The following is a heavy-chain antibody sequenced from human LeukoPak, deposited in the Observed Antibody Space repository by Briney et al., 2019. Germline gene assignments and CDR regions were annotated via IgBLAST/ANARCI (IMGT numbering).Heavy chain of an antibody. D-gene: IGHD6-19*01. CDR3: AKGSSGIAVATYYFDY. J-gene: IGHJ4*02. CDR1: GFTFDDYA. CDR2: ISWNSGSI. Sequence: PGGSLRLSRAASGFTFDDYAMHWVRQAPGKGLEWVSGISWNSGSIGYADSVKGRFTISRDNANNSLYLQMNSLRAEDTALYYCAKGSSGIAVATYYFDYWGQGTLVTVSS. V-gene: IGHV3-9*01.